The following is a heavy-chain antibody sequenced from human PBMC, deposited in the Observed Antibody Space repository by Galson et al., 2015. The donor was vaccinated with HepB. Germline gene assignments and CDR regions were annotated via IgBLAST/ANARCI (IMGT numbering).Heavy chain of an antibody. CDR2: IDYSGNT. J-gene: IGHJ4*02. Sequence: TLSLTCTVSGGSLTTIDYYRRWIRQPPGTGLQWIGYIDYSGNTDYNPSLRSRFTISVDTSKNQFSLRLSSVTAADTAVYYCARGKTGCTGTSCSHFFDSWGQGTLVTISS. CDR3: ARGKTGCTGTSCSHFFDS. V-gene: IGHV4-30-4*01. D-gene: IGHD2-2*01. CDR1: GGSLTTIDYY.